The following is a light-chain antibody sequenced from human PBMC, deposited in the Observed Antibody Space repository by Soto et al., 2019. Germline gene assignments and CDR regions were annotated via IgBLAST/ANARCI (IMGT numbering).Light chain of an antibody. Sequence: EIVLTQSAGTLSLSPGERATLSCRASQSLTDGFLAWYQQKHGQALRLLIYGISNRATGIPDRFSGGGSGTAFTLTISRLEPEDIAVYYCQQYGTAPFTFGQGTKVEIK. V-gene: IGKV3-20*01. CDR3: QQYGTAPFT. CDR2: GIS. J-gene: IGKJ2*01. CDR1: QSLTDGF.